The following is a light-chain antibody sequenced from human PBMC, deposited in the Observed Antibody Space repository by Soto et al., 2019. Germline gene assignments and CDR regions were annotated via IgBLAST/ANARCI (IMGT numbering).Light chain of an antibody. J-gene: IGKJ4*01. CDR1: QSVSSSF. Sequence: EIALTQSPGTLSLSPGERATLSCRASQSVSSSFLAWYQQKPGQAPMLRIYGASSRATGIPDRFSGSGSGTDFTLTISRLEPEDVAVYYCQQYGSSPLTFGGGSKVEIK. CDR3: QQYGSSPLT. V-gene: IGKV3-20*01. CDR2: GAS.